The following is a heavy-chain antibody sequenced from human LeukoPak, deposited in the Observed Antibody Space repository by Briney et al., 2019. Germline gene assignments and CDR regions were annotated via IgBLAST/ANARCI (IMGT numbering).Heavy chain of an antibody. D-gene: IGHD1-26*01. Sequence: GGSLRLSCAASGFTVSNNYMSWVRQAPGKGLEWVSVIYSGGSTYYADSVKGRFTISRDNSKNTLYLQMNSLRAEDTAVYYCARDERGSHDAFDIWGQGTMVTVSS. CDR3: ARDERGSHDAFDI. CDR2: IYSGGST. V-gene: IGHV3-66*01. CDR1: GFTVSNNY. J-gene: IGHJ3*02.